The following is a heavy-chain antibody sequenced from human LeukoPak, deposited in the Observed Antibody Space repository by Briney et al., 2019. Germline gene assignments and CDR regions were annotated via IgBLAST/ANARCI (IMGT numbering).Heavy chain of an antibody. CDR1: GFTFSSYS. Sequence: GGSLRLSCAASGFTFSSYSMNWVRQAPGKGLEWVSSISSSSSYIYYADSVKGRFTISRDNAKNSLYLQMNSLRAEDTAVYYCAKDREGIVPTEDAFDIWGQGTMVTVSS. J-gene: IGHJ3*02. CDR2: ISSSSSYI. CDR3: AKDREGIVPTEDAFDI. D-gene: IGHD2-8*01. V-gene: IGHV3-21*01.